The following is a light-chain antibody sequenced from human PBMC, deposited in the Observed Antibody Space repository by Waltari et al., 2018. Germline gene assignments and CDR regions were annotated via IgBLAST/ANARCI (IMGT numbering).Light chain of an antibody. CDR3: AAWDRSLRIVV. Sequence: QSVLTQPPSASGTPGPRVTTSWSGSRPNIGGSTVNWYQQFPGTAPKLPICGVIHRPSGVPDRFSGSKSGTSASLAISGLQSEDEADYFCAAWDRSLRIVVFGGGTKLTVL. CDR1: RPNIGGST. CDR2: GVI. V-gene: IGLV1-44*01. J-gene: IGLJ2*01.